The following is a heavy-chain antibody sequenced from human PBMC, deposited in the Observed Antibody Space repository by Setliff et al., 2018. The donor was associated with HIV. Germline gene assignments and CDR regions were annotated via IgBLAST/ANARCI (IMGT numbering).Heavy chain of an antibody. CDR3: ARDFVTGSYFLQ. Sequence: PSETLSLTCTVYGGSFSGYYWIWIRQPPGKGLEWIGEINHSGSTNYNPSLKSRVTISVDTSKNQFSLQLSSVTAADTAVYYCARDFVTGSYFLQWGQGTLVTVSS. D-gene: IGHD1-26*01. J-gene: IGHJ1*01. CDR2: INHSGST. V-gene: IGHV4-34*01. CDR1: GGSFSGYY.